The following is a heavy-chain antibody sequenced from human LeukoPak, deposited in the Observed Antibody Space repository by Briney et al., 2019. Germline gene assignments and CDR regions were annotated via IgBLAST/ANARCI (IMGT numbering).Heavy chain of an antibody. CDR2: IYTSGSN. V-gene: IGHV4-4*07. J-gene: IGHJ5*02. CDR3: ARASPTTNKGAYGWFDP. CDR1: GGSISGYY. D-gene: IGHD1-14*01. Sequence: PSETLSLTCTVSGGSISGYYWSWIRQPAGKGLEWIGRIYTSGSNNYNPSLKSRVTMSVDTSKNQFSLKLSSVTAADTAVYYCARASPTTNKGAYGWFDPWGQGTLVTVSS.